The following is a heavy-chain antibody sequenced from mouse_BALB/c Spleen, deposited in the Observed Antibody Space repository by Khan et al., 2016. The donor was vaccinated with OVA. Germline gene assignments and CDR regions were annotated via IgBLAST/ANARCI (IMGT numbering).Heavy chain of an antibody. V-gene: IGHV9-3-1*01. CDR2: INTYTGEP. J-gene: IGHJ4*01. D-gene: IGHD2-14*01. CDR3: ARVGYNGTRDF. CDR1: GFTFTNYG. Sequence: QIQLVQSGPELKKPGETVQISCKASGFTFTNYGMNWVRQAPGKGLKWMGWINTYTGEPTFTDDFQGRFAFSLETSASTAYLQINSLKNEDTATYCCARVGYNGTRDFWGQGTSVTVSS.